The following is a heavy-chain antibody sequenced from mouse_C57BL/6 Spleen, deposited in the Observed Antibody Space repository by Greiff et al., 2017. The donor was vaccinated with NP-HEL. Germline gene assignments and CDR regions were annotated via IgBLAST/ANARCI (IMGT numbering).Heavy chain of an antibody. D-gene: IGHD1-1*01. Sequence: DVKLVESGGGLVQPGGSMKLSCVASGFTFSNYWMNWVRQSPEKGLEWVAQIRLKSDNYATNYAESVKGRFTISRDDSKSSVYLQMNNVRAEDTGIYYCTLYYYGSPWFAYWGQGTLVTVSA. CDR1: GFTFSNYW. CDR2: IRLKSDNYAT. V-gene: IGHV6-3*01. J-gene: IGHJ3*01. CDR3: TLYYYGSPWFAY.